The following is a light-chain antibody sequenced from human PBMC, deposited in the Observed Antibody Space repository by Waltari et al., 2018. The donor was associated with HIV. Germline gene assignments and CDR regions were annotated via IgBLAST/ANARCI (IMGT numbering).Light chain of an antibody. CDR1: SSDVGSYNL. CDR2: AGS. V-gene: IGLV2-23*01. Sequence: QSALTQPASVSGSPRQSITISCSGTSSDVGSYNLVSWYQHHPGKAPKLILYAGSKRSSWFSYRFSGSKFVNVASLTISWLQAEDEADYYCCSYTSYSSRIFGGGTKLTVL. CDR3: CSYTSYSSRI. J-gene: IGLJ2*01.